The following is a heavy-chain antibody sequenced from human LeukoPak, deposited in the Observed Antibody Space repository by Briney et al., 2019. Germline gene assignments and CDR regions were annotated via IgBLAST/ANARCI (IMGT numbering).Heavy chain of an antibody. J-gene: IGHJ5*02. CDR2: IYPGDSDT. V-gene: IGHV5-51*01. D-gene: IGHD1-26*01. CDR1: GYSFTTYW. CDR3: ARQEYGGSYFGAWFDP. Sequence: GESLNISCKGSGYSFTTYWIGWVRPMPGKGLEWMGSIYPGDSDTRYSPSFQGQVTISADKSITTAYLQWNSLKASDTAMYYCARQEYGGSYFGAWFDPWGQGTLVTVSS.